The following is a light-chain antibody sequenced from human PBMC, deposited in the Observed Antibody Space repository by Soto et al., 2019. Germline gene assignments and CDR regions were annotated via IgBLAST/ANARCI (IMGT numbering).Light chain of an antibody. Sequence: DIQMTQSPSTLSASVGDRVTITCRASQSISSWLGWYQQKPWKAPKVLIYDASSLESGVSSRLSGGVSGTEFTRNITSLQHDDFASYYCQEYTNYSRTFGQGTKVEVK. V-gene: IGKV1-5*01. CDR2: DAS. J-gene: IGKJ1*01. CDR1: QSISSW. CDR3: QEYTNYSRT.